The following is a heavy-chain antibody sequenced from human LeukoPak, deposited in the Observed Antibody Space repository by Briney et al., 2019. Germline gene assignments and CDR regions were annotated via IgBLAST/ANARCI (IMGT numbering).Heavy chain of an antibody. J-gene: IGHJ4*02. CDR1: GFTFSSYG. CDR2: ISYDGSNK. Sequence: GGSLRLSCATSGFTFSSYGMHWVRQAPGKGLEWVAVISYDGSNKYYADSVKGRFTTSRDNSKNTLYLQMNSLRAEDTAVYYCAKDWYYYGSGTFDYWGQGTLVTVSS. V-gene: IGHV3-30*18. D-gene: IGHD3-10*01. CDR3: AKDWYYYGSGTFDY.